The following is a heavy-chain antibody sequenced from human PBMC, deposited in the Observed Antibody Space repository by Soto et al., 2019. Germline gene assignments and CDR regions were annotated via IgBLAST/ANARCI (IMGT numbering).Heavy chain of an antibody. CDR3: ARGYCSGGSCYLYYFDY. CDR2: INHSGST. J-gene: IGHJ4*02. CDR1: GGSFSGYY. V-gene: IGHV4-34*01. D-gene: IGHD2-15*01. Sequence: SETLSLTCAVYGGSFSGYYWSWIRQPPGKGLEWIGEINHSGSTNYNPSLKSRVTISVDTSKNQFSLKLSSVTAADTAVYYCARGYCSGGSCYLYYFDYWGQGTLVTVSS.